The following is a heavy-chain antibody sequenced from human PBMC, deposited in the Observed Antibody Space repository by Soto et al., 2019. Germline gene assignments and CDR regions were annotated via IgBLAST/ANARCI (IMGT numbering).Heavy chain of an antibody. D-gene: IGHD2-15*01. V-gene: IGHV4-30-4*01. CDR1: GGSISSGDYY. Sequence: SETLSLTCTVSGGSISSGDYYWSWIRHPPGKGLEWIGYIYYSGSTYYNPSLKSRVTISVDTSKNQFSLKLSSVTAADTAVYYCARNMGGGYSGPYGMDVWGQGTTVTVSS. J-gene: IGHJ6*02. CDR3: ARNMGGGYSGPYGMDV. CDR2: IYYSGST.